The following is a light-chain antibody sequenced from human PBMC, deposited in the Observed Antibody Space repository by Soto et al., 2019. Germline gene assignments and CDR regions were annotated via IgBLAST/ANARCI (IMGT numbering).Light chain of an antibody. Sequence: EVVMTQSPATLSVSPGEGATLCCWASQPVSDNLAWYQQKPGQAPRLLIYGASARALGIPARFSGSGSGTEFTFTITSLQSEELAIYYGQQYDQWPITCCQGTRLEIK. CDR2: GAS. CDR1: QPVSDN. V-gene: IGKV3-15*01. CDR3: QQYDQWPIT. J-gene: IGKJ5*01.